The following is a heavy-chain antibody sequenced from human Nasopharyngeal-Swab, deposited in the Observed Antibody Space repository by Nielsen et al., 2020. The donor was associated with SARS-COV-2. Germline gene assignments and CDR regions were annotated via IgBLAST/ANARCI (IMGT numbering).Heavy chain of an antibody. CDR3: AKDKRYFDWDGMDV. V-gene: IGHV3-30*18. D-gene: IGHD3-9*01. Sequence: GESLKISCAASGFTFSSYGMHWVRQAPGKGLEWVAVISYDGSNKYYADSVKGRFTISRDNSKNTLYLQMNSLRAEDTAVYYCAKDKRYFDWDGMDVWDQGTTVTVSS. CDR2: ISYDGSNK. CDR1: GFTFSSYG. J-gene: IGHJ6*02.